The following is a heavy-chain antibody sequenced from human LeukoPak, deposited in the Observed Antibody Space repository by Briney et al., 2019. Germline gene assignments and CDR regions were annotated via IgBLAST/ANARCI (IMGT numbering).Heavy chain of an antibody. D-gene: IGHD6-13*01. V-gene: IGHV3-48*02. J-gene: IGHJ3*02. Sequence: GGSLRLSCAASGFTFSSYSMNWVRQAPGKGLEWVSYISSSSSTIYYADSVKGRFTISRDNAKNSLYLQMNSLRDEDTAVYYCARGGYSSSWYARDAFDIWGQGTMVTVSP. CDR3: ARGGYSSSWYARDAFDI. CDR2: ISSSSSTI. CDR1: GFTFSSYS.